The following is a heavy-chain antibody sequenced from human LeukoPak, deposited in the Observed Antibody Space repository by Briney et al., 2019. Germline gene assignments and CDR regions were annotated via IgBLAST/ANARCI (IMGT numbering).Heavy chain of an antibody. Sequence: SQTLSLTCAISGYSFSTNSVAWNWIRQSPSRGLEWLGRTYYRSKFYNDYAVSVKGRITINPDTSKNQFSLQLSSVTPEDTAVYYCARGRNSGFDYWGQGTLVTVSS. CDR3: ARGRNSGFDY. D-gene: IGHD6-19*01. CDR2: TYYRSKFYN. J-gene: IGHJ4*02. CDR1: GYSFSTNSVA. V-gene: IGHV6-1*01.